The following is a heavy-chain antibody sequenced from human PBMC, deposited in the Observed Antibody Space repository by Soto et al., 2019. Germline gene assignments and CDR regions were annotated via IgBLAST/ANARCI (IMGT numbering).Heavy chain of an antibody. D-gene: IGHD4-4*01. V-gene: IGHV4-39*01. Sequence: SETLXLTCTVSGGSISSIIYYWGWIRQPPGKGLEWIGSIYYSGSTYYNPSLKSRVTISVDTSKNQFSLKLSSVTAADTAVYYCARHYREYFDYWGQGTLVTVSS. J-gene: IGHJ4*02. CDR2: IYYSGST. CDR1: GGSISSIIYY. CDR3: ARHYREYFDY.